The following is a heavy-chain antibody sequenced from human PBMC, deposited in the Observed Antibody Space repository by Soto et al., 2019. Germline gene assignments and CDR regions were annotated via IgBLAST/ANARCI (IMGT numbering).Heavy chain of an antibody. J-gene: IGHJ4*02. V-gene: IGHV3-30*18. CDR2: ISYDGSNK. D-gene: IGHD1-1*01. Sequence: PGGSLRLSCAASGFTFISYGMHWVRQAPGKGLEWVAVISYDGSNKYYADSVKGRFTISRDNSKNTLYLQMNSLRAEDTAVYYCAKGPIDDDVHFDYWGQGTLVTVSS. CDR1: GFTFISYG. CDR3: AKGPIDDDVHFDY.